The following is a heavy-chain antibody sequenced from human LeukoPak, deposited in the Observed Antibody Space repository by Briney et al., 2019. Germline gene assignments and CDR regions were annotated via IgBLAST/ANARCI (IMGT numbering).Heavy chain of an antibody. J-gene: IGHJ6*02. CDR1: GGTFSSYA. V-gene: IGHV1-69*04. D-gene: IGHD3-10*01. CDR2: IIPILGIA. CDR3: ARAGEGYGSGNYYYYGMDV. Sequence: GASVKVSCKASGGTFSSYAISWVRQAPGQGLEWMGRIIPILGIANYAQKIQGRVTITADKSTSTAYMELSSLRSEDTAVYYCARAGEGYGSGNYYYYGMDVWGQGTTVTVSS.